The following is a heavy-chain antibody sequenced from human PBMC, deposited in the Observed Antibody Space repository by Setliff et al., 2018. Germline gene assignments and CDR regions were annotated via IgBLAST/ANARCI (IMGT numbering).Heavy chain of an antibody. Sequence: ASVKVSCKVSGYTLTKLSMHWVRQAPGKGLEWMGGFNPEDGETIYAQKFQGRVSMTEDTSRDTAYMELSSLRSEDTAVYFCATGVRQGFYFYMDVWGKGTTGTVSS. CDR2: FNPEDGET. D-gene: IGHD3-3*01. J-gene: IGHJ6*03. CDR3: ATGVRQGFYFYMDV. V-gene: IGHV1-24*01. CDR1: GYTLTKLS.